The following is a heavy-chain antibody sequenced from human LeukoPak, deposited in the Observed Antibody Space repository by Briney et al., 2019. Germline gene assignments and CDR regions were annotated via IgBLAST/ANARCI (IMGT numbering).Heavy chain of an antibody. CDR2: ISSSGST. Sequence: SETLSLTCTVSGDSISSGDYYWSWLRQPAGTGLEWVGRISSSGSTNYNPSLKSRVTISVYTSKNQFSLKLSSVTAADTAVYYCARQETYYYDSSGYYIFDYWGQGTLVTVSS. CDR1: GDSISSGDYY. V-gene: IGHV4-61*02. CDR3: ARQETYYYDSSGYYIFDY. J-gene: IGHJ4*02. D-gene: IGHD3-22*01.